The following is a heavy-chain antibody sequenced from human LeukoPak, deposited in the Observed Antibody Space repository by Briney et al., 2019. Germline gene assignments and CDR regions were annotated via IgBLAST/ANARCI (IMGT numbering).Heavy chain of an antibody. Sequence: PGGSLRLSCAAAGFTVRSKYMNWGRQAPGKGLEWVSVIYDGGSTDYADSVKGRFTISRDNSKNMLYLQMNSLRAEDTAVYYCARGYSYGYIRYWGQGTLVTVSS. J-gene: IGHJ4*02. V-gene: IGHV3-66*01. CDR2: IYDGGST. D-gene: IGHD5-18*01. CDR1: GFTVRSKY. CDR3: ARGYSYGYIRY.